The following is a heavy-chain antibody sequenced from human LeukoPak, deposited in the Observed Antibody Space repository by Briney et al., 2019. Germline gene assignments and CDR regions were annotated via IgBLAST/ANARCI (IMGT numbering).Heavy chain of an antibody. Sequence: SVKVSCKASGGTFSSYAISWVRQAPGQGLEWMGGIIPIFGTANYAQKFQGRVTITADESTSTAYMELSSLRSEDTAVYYCARETREATVNPHDAFDIWGQGTMVTVSS. CDR3: ARETREATVNPHDAFDI. V-gene: IGHV1-69*01. CDR1: GGTFSSYA. D-gene: IGHD4-17*01. J-gene: IGHJ3*02. CDR2: IIPIFGTA.